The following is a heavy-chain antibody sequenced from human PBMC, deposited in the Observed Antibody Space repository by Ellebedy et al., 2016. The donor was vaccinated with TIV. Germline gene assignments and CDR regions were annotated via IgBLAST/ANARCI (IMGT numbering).Heavy chain of an antibody. CDR2: IPKDGSEI. J-gene: IGHJ4*02. Sequence: GESLKISCAASGFSFSTYWMSWVRQAPGQGLEWVANIPKDGSEIYYLDSVKGRFIISRDNAENSLYLQMNSLRVEYTALYYCASIIWGAGFDYWGQGTLVTVSS. V-gene: IGHV3-7*01. CDR3: ASIIWGAGFDY. CDR1: GFSFSTYW. D-gene: IGHD3-10*01.